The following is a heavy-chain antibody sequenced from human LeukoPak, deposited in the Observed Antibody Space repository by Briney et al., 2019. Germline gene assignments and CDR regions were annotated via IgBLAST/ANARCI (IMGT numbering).Heavy chain of an antibody. CDR3: ARGYPHDYGDYKTPSGY. V-gene: IGHV1-8*01. J-gene: IGHJ4*02. Sequence: GASVKVSCKASGYTFTSYDINWVRQATGQWLEWMGWMNPNSGNTGYAQKFQGRVTMTRNTSISTAYMELSSLRSEDTAVYYCARGYPHDYGDYKTPSGYWGQGTLVTVSS. CDR2: MNPNSGNT. D-gene: IGHD4-17*01. CDR1: GYTFTSYD.